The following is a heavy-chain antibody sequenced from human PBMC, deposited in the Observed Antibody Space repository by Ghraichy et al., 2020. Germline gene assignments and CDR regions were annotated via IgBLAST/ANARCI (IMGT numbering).Heavy chain of an antibody. CDR2: IYYSGST. Sequence: SETLSLTCTVSGGSISSSSYYWGWIRQPPGKGLEWIGSIYYSGSTYYNPSLKSRVTISVDTSKNQFSLKLTSVTAADTAVYYCARLSFRGVIIWAIDYWGQGTLVTVSS. CDR1: GGSISSSSYY. D-gene: IGHD3-10*01. CDR3: ARLSFRGVIIWAIDY. V-gene: IGHV4-39*01. J-gene: IGHJ4*02.